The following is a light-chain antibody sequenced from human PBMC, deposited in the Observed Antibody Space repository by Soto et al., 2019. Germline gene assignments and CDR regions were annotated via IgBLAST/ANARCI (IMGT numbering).Light chain of an antibody. CDR2: AND. V-gene: IGLV1-44*01. CDR1: SSNIGSNT. J-gene: IGLJ2*01. CDR3: AAWDDSLNGVV. Sequence: QSVLTQPPSASGTPGQRVSISCSGSSSNIGSNTVNWYQHLPGTAPKLLIYANDQRPSGVTDRFSGSKSGTSASLAISGLQSEDEGDYYCAAWDDSLNGVVFGGGTKLTVL.